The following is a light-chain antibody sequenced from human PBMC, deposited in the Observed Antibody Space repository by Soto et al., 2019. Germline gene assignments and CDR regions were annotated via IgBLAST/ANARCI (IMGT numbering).Light chain of an antibody. CDR1: KLGDKY. CDR3: QAWDTSAVI. CDR2: QDN. J-gene: IGLJ2*01. V-gene: IGLV3-1*01. Sequence: SYELTQPPSVSVSPGQTVSITCSGDKLGDKYASWYQVKPGQSPVLVIYQDNKRPSGIPERFSGSNSGTTATLTISGTQAMDEADYYCQAWDTSAVIFGGGTQLTVL.